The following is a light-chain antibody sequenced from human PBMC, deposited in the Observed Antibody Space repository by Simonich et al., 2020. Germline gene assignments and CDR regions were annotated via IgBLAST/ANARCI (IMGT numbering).Light chain of an antibody. J-gene: IGKJ3*01. CDR1: QSVLYRSNNKNY. CDR2: WAS. V-gene: IGKV4-1*01. Sequence: EIVMTQSPDSLAVSLGERATINCKSTQSVLYRSNNKNYLAWYQQKTGQPPKLLIYWASTRESGVPDRFSGSGAGTDFTLTISSLQAEDVAVYYCQQYYSTPFTFGPGTKVDIK. CDR3: QQYYSTPFT.